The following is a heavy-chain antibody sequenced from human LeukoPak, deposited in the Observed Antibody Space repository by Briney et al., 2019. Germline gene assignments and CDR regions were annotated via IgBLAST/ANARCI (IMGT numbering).Heavy chain of an antibody. J-gene: IGHJ3*02. CDR3: ASSLITMIVVVRGDAFDI. CDR2: INHSGST. Sequence: SETLSLTCAVYGGSFSGYYWSWIRQPPGKGLEWIGEINHSGSTNYNPSLKSRVTISVDTSKNQFSLKLSSVTAADTAVYYCASSLITMIVVVRGDAFDIWGQGTMVTVSS. V-gene: IGHV4-34*01. CDR1: GGSFSGYY. D-gene: IGHD3-22*01.